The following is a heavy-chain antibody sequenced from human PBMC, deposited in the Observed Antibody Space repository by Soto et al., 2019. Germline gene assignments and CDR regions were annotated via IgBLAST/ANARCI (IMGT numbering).Heavy chain of an antibody. CDR1: VGSISSGGYY. CDR2: IYYSGST. V-gene: IGHV4-31*03. CDR3: ARDQLVSDFWSGYLITPIYYYYGMEV. J-gene: IGHJ6*01. Sequence: TLSLTCTFSVGSISSGGYYWSWIRQHPWKGLEWIGYIYYSGSTYYNPSLKSRVTISVDTSKNQFSLKLSSVTAADTAVYYCARDQLVSDFWSGYLITPIYYYYGMEVLGQGTTDSVSS. D-gene: IGHD3-3*01.